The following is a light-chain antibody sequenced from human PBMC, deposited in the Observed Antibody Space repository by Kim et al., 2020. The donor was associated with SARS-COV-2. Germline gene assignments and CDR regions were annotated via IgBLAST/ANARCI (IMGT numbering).Light chain of an antibody. CDR2: DSS. Sequence: GERATLACRASQSVGTYLAWYQQKPGQAPRLLIYDSSNRATGIPARFSGSGSGTDFTLNISSLESEDFAVYYCQQRSNWPPALTFGGGTKVDIK. V-gene: IGKV3-11*01. CDR1: QSVGTY. J-gene: IGKJ4*01. CDR3: QQRSNWPPALT.